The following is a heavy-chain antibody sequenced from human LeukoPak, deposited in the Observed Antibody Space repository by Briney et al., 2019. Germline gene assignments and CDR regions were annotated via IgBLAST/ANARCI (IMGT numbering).Heavy chain of an antibody. CDR3: ARDLTHDAFDI. Sequence: GGSLRLSCAASGFTFSSYSMNWVRQAPGKGLEWVSSISSSSSYIYYADSVKGRFTISRDNAKNSPYLQMNSLRAEDTAVYYCARDLTHDAFDIWGQGTMVTVSS. D-gene: IGHD1-14*01. V-gene: IGHV3-21*01. CDR2: ISSSSSYI. J-gene: IGHJ3*02. CDR1: GFTFSSYS.